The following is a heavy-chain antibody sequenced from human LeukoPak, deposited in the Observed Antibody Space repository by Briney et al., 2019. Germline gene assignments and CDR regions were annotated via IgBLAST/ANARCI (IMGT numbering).Heavy chain of an antibody. D-gene: IGHD3-10*01. J-gene: IGHJ4*02. Sequence: GRSLRLSCAASGFTFSSYGMHWVRQAPGKGLECVAVISHDGSKKYYADFVKGRFTISRDNSKNTLYLHMNSLIPEDTAVYFCAKDWKFYYVSGSFFPDNWGQGTLVTVPS. CDR3: AKDWKFYYVSGSFFPDN. CDR2: ISHDGSKK. CDR1: GFTFSSYG. V-gene: IGHV3-30*18.